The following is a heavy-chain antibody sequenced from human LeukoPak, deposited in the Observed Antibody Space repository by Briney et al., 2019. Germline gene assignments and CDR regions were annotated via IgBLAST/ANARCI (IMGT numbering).Heavy chain of an antibody. J-gene: IGHJ6*02. CDR3: ARALWSGLDYYYYGMDV. CDR2: IYYGGST. Sequence: NPSETLSLTCTVSGGSISSYYWSWIRQPPGKGLEWIGYIYYGGSTNYNPSLKSRVTISVDTSKNQFSLKLSSVTAADTAVYYCARALWSGLDYYYYGMDVWGQGTTVTVSS. V-gene: IGHV4-59*01. CDR1: GGSISSYY. D-gene: IGHD3-3*01.